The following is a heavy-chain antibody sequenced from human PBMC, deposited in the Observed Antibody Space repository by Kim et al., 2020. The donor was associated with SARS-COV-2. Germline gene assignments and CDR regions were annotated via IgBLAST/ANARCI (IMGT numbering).Heavy chain of an antibody. J-gene: IGHJ4*02. V-gene: IGHV4-31*03. Sequence: SETLSLTRTVSGVSISSGAYYWTCIRQRPGQDLVSLVHVYDRGSTYSIPSLKSRLAISLDTSKNQYSLKVAPVTAADTAFYYCARNKRSTSYFYFCGQET. CDR1: GVSISSGAYY. CDR2: VYDRGST. CDR3: ARNKRSTSYFYF. D-gene: IGHD4-4*01.